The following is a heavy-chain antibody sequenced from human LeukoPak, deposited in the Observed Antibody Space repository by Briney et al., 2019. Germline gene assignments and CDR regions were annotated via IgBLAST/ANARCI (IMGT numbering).Heavy chain of an antibody. Sequence: ASVEVSCKASGYTFIGYYMHWVRQAPGQGLEWMGWINPYSGGTKYAQKLQGRVTMTRDTSISTAYMELSRLRSDDTAVYYCARARWLGESYPHDYWGQGTLVTVSS. CDR3: ARARWLGESYPHDY. J-gene: IGHJ4*02. CDR1: GYTFIGYY. V-gene: IGHV1-2*02. CDR2: INPYSGGT. D-gene: IGHD3-10*01.